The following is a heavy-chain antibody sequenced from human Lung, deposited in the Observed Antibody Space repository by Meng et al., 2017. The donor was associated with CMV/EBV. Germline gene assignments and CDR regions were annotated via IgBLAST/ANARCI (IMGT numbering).Heavy chain of an antibody. D-gene: IGHD6-19*01. Sequence: GPGSGKPWGTPALPCPSPGGSISSSNVWSWVRQPPGKGLEWIGEIYHRGSTNYNPSLKSRVTISVDKSKNQFSLKLSSVTAADTAVYYCASFPPPGKQWLVTDYWGQGTLVTVSS. J-gene: IGHJ4*02. CDR1: GGSISSSNV. CDR3: ASFPPPGKQWLVTDY. V-gene: IGHV4-4*02. CDR2: IYHRGST.